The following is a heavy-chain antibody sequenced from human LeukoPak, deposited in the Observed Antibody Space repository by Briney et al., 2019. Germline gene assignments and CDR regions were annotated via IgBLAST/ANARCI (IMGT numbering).Heavy chain of an antibody. J-gene: IGHJ4*02. Sequence: GGSLRLSCAASGFTFSSYGMHWVRQAPGKGLGWVAVISYDGSNKYYADSVKGRFTISRDNSKNTLYLQMNSLRAEDTAVYYCAKGGRIAAAISGYWGQGTLVTVSS. V-gene: IGHV3-30*18. D-gene: IGHD6-13*01. CDR3: AKGGRIAAAISGY. CDR2: ISYDGSNK. CDR1: GFTFSSYG.